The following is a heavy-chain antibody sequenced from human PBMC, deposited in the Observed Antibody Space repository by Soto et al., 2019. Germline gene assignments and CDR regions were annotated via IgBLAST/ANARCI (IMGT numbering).Heavy chain of an antibody. CDR3: AKGYSSSLVYYYMDV. CDR2: ISWNTGTI. V-gene: IGHV3-9*01. Sequence: DVQLVESGGGWVQPGRSLRLSCAASGFTLDDYAMHWVRQAPGKGLEWVSGISWNTGTIGYADSVKGRFTISGDNAKNSLYLQMNSLRAEDTALYYCAKGYSSSLVYYYMDVWGKGPRSPSP. CDR1: GFTLDDYA. J-gene: IGHJ6*03. D-gene: IGHD6-6*01.